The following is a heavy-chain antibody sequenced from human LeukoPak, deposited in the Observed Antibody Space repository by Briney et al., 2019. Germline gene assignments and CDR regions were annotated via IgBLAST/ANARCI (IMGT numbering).Heavy chain of an antibody. D-gene: IGHD6-19*01. J-gene: IGHJ4*02. CDR2: INPNSGGT. Sequence: ASVKVSCKASGYTFTGYYMHWVRQAPGQRLEGMGWINPNSGGTNYAQKFQGRVTMTRDTSISTAYMELSRLRSDDTAVYYCARDSSGWTLDYWGQGTLVTVSS. CDR1: GYTFTGYY. V-gene: IGHV1-2*02. CDR3: ARDSSGWTLDY.